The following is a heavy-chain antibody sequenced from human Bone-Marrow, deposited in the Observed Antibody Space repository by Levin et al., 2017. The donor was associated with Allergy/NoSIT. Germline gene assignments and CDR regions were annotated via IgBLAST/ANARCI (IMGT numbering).Heavy chain of an antibody. CDR3: ARDRFYSDSGSNFSWFDP. CDR1: GFTFSTYW. J-gene: IGHJ5*02. V-gene: IGHV3-74*01. Sequence: HSGGSLRLSCAASGFTFSTYWMHWVRQAPGKGLVWVSRIQSNGQTNYADSVKGRFTISRDNAKNTLYLQMNSLPVEATAVYYCARDRFYSDSGSNFSWFDPWGQGTLVTVSS. CDR2: IQSNGQT. D-gene: IGHD3-10*01.